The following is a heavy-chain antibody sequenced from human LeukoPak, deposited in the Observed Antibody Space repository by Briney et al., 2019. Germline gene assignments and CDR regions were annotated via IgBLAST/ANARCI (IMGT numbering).Heavy chain of an antibody. D-gene: IGHD2-15*01. V-gene: IGHV3-30-3*01. CDR1: GFTFSSYA. J-gene: IGHJ4*02. Sequence: PGGSLRLSCAASGFTFSSYAMHWVRQAPGKGLEWVVVISYDGSNKYYADSVKGRFTISRDNSKNTLYLQMNSLRAEDTAVYYCARDRVVFGYWGQGTLVTVSS. CDR3: ARDRVVFGY. CDR2: ISYDGSNK.